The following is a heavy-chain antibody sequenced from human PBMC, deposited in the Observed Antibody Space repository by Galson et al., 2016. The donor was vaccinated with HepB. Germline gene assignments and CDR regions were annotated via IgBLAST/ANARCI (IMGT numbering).Heavy chain of an antibody. Sequence: SLRLSCAVSGITFRSYTMNWVRQAPGKGLEWVSSISVGSSYIYYADSVKGRFTISRDNAKNSLYLQMNSLKAEDTAVYYCASRNSGWYYFDYWGQGTLVTVSS. CDR1: GITFRSYT. J-gene: IGHJ4*02. CDR2: ISVGSSYI. D-gene: IGHD6-19*01. CDR3: ASRNSGWYYFDY. V-gene: IGHV3-21*01.